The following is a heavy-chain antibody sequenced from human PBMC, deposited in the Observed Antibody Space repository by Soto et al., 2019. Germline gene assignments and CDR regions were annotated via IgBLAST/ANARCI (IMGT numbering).Heavy chain of an antibody. CDR3: ARGSGGHNYYYGMDV. D-gene: IGHD2-15*01. Sequence: GSLRLSCTSSGFTFSTYWMSWVRQAPGMGLEWVANIGEDGSEKYYVDSVKGRFTISRDNAKNSLYLQMNSLRADDTAVYYCARGSGGHNYYYGMDVWGQGTTVPVYS. J-gene: IGHJ6*02. V-gene: IGHV3-7*03. CDR2: IGEDGSEK. CDR1: GFTFSTYW.